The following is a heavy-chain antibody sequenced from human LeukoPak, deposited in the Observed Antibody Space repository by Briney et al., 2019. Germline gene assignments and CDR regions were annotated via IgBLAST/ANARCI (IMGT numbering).Heavy chain of an antibody. Sequence: GGSLRLSCAASGFTFSTYAMLWVRQAPGMRLEWVSSISDGGDSTHYADSVEARFPLSRANPKNTLYLQMSSLRAEDTGLYYCAKFFLPYLAGGTGSRWGQGSLVTVSS. CDR1: GFTFSTYA. V-gene: IGHV3-23*01. CDR3: AKFFLPYLAGGTGSR. D-gene: IGHD3-10*01. J-gene: IGHJ1*01. CDR2: ISDGGDST.